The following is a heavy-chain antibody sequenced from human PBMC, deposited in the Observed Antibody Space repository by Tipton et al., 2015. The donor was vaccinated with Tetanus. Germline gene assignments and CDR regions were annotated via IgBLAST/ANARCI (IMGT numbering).Heavy chain of an antibody. V-gene: IGHV3-11*01. Sequence: SLRLSCAASGFTFSDYYMSWIRQAPGKGLEWVSYISSSGSTIYYADSVKGRFTISRDNAKNSLYLQMNSLRAEDTAVYYCARDGVYSSSPFDYWGQGTLVTVSS. CDR1: GFTFSDYY. J-gene: IGHJ4*02. CDR3: ARDGVYSSSPFDY. CDR2: ISSSGSTI. D-gene: IGHD6-13*01.